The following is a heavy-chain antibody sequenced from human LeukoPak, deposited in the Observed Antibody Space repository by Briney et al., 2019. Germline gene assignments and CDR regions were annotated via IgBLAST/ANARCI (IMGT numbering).Heavy chain of an antibody. V-gene: IGHV3-7*01. J-gene: IGHJ4*02. CDR1: GFTFSRNW. D-gene: IGHD1-7*01. Sequence: GGSLRLSCAVSGFTFSRNWMSWVRQAPGKGLEWVANIKEDGSEKYYVDSVTGRFTISRDNAKNSLYLQMNNLRAEDTAVYYCARDDAPGTTDCWGQGTLVTVSS. CDR2: IKEDGSEK. CDR3: ARDDAPGTTDC.